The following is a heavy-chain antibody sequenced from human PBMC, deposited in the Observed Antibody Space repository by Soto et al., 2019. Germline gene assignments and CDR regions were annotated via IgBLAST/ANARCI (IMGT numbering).Heavy chain of an antibody. V-gene: IGHV1-46*01. J-gene: IGHJ4*02. Sequence: ASVKVSCKASGYTFTSYYMHWVRQAPGQGLEWMGIINPSGTTTDYAQKFQGRVTMTGDTSTSTYYMELSSLRSDDTAVYYCARAKADFDYWGQGTLVTVSS. D-gene: IGHD6-19*01. CDR2: INPSGTTT. CDR3: ARAKADFDY. CDR1: GYTFTSYY.